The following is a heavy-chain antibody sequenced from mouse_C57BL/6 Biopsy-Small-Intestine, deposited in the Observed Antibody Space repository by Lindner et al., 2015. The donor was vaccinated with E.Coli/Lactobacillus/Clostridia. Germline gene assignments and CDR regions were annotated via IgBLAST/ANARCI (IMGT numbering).Heavy chain of an antibody. J-gene: IGHJ2*01. CDR2: IGYSGST. Sequence: VQLQESGPGMVKPSQSLSLTCTVTGYSITSGYDWHWIRHFPGNKLEWMGYIGYSGSTNYHPSLKSRISITHDTSQNHFFLKLNSVTTEDTATYSCAGGGYYYGSDSYYFDYWGQGTTLTVSS. CDR1: GYSITSGYD. D-gene: IGHD1-1*01. CDR3: AGGGYYYGSDSYYFDY. V-gene: IGHV3-1*01.